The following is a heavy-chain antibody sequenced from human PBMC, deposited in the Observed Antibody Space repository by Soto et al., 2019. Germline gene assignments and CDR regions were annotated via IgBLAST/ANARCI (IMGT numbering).Heavy chain of an antibody. D-gene: IGHD1-1*01. J-gene: IGHJ5*02. CDR1: GGSISSGGYS. Sequence: QLQLQESGSGLVRPSQTLSLTCAVSGGSISSGGYSWNWIRQPPGKGLEWIGYIYHSGSTLYNPSLKSRFTLSVDKSKNQFSLQLRSVTAADTAVYYCARDQLEGNWFDPWGQGTLVTVSS. CDR3: ARDQLEGNWFDP. V-gene: IGHV4-30-2*01. CDR2: IYHSGST.